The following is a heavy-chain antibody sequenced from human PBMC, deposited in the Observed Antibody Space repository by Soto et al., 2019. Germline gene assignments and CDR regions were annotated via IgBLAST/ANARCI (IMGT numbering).Heavy chain of an antibody. V-gene: IGHV1-18*01. CDR2: ISAYNGNT. J-gene: IGHJ4*02. D-gene: IGHD3-22*01. CDR1: GYTFTSYG. CDR3: ARDLGGYYYDSSGLAPGCY. Sequence: GASVKVSCKASGYTFTSYGISWVRQAPGQGLEWMGWISAYNGNTNYAQKLQGRVTMTTDTSTSTAYMELRSLRSDDTAVYYCARDLGGYYYDSSGLAPGCYWGQGTLVTSPQ.